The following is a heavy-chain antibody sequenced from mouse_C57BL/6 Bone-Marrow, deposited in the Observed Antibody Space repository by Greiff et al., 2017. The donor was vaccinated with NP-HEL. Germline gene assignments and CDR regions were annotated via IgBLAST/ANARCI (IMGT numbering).Heavy chain of an antibody. J-gene: IGHJ4*01. CDR2: IYIGNGYT. Sequence: VHVKQSGAELVRPGSSVKMSCKTSGYTFTSYGINWVKERPGQGLEWIGYIYIGNGYTEYNEKFKGKATLTSDTSSSTAYMQLSSLTSEDSAIYFCARRNYGSYYYAMDYWGQGTSVTVSS. CDR3: ARRNYGSYYYAMDY. V-gene: IGHV1-58*01. D-gene: IGHD1-1*01. CDR1: GYTFTSYG.